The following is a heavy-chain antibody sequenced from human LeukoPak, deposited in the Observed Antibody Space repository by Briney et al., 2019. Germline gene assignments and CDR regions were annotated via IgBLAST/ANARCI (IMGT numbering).Heavy chain of an antibody. J-gene: IGHJ4*02. D-gene: IGHD3-10*01. CDR2: IYHSGST. Sequence: SETLSLTCAVSGGSISSGGYSWSWIRQPPGKGLEWIGYIYHSGSTYYNPSLKSRVTISVDTSKNQFSLKLSSVTAADTAVYYCARASPRTPYYYGSGSYYHDYWGQGTLVTVSS. V-gene: IGHV4-30-2*05. CDR3: ARASPRTPYYYGSGSYYHDY. CDR1: GGSISSGGYS.